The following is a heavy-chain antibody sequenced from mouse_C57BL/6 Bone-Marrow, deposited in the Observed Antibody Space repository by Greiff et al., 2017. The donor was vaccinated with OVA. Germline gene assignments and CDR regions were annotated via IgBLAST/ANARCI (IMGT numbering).Heavy chain of an antibody. Sequence: QVQLQQSGAELARPGASVKLSCKASGYTFTSYGISWVKQSTGQGLEWIGEIYPRSGNTYYNEKFKGKATLTADKSSSTAYMELRSLTSEDSAVYFCARLGLDAMDYWGQGTSVTVSS. D-gene: IGHD4-1*01. CDR1: GYTFTSYG. V-gene: IGHV1-81*01. CDR2: IYPRSGNT. J-gene: IGHJ4*01. CDR3: ARLGLDAMDY.